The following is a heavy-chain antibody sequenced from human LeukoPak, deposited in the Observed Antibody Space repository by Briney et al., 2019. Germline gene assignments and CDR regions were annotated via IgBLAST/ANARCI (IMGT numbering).Heavy chain of an antibody. D-gene: IGHD3-22*01. CDR1: GGSISSGGYS. CDR3: ARVYYDSSGYYPLGAFDI. J-gene: IGHJ3*02. V-gene: IGHV4-30-2*01. CDR2: IYHSGST. Sequence: SETLSLTCAVSGGSISSGGYSWSWIRQPPGKGLEWIGYIYHSGSTYYNPSLKSRVTISVDRSKNQFSLKLSSVTAADTAVYYCARVYYDSSGYYPLGAFDIWGQGTMVTVSS.